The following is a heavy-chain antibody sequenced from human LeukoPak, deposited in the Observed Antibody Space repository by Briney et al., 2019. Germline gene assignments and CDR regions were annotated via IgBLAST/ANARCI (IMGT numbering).Heavy chain of an antibody. Sequence: GGSLRLSCAASGFTFSSYSMNWVRQAPGKGLEWVSSISSSDTYIYHADSVKGRFTISRDNAKNSLYLQMNSLRVEDTAVYYCARENLGSGWSYFDYWGQGTLVTVSS. CDR3: ARENLGSGWSYFDY. CDR2: ISSSDTYI. V-gene: IGHV3-21*01. J-gene: IGHJ4*02. CDR1: GFTFSSYS. D-gene: IGHD6-19*01.